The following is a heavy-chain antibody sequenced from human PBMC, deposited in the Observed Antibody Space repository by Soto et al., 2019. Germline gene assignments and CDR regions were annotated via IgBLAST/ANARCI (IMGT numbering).Heavy chain of an antibody. D-gene: IGHD6-19*01. CDR3: ARDREWLGNFDY. CDR2: ISISSSYI. CDR1: GLTFSSYS. V-gene: IGHV3-21*01. J-gene: IGHJ4*02. Sequence: PGGSLRLSCAASGLTFSSYSMNRVGQAPGKGLEWVSSISISSSYIYYADSVKGRFTISRDNAKNSLYLQMNSLRAEDTAVYYCARDREWLGNFDYWGQGTLVTVSS.